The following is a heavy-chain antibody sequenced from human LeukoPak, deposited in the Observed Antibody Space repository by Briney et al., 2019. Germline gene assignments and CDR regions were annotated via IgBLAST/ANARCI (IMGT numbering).Heavy chain of an antibody. CDR3: ARATYYDSSGYYRYFDY. Sequence: PSQTLSLTCTVSGGSISSYYWSWIRQPPGKGLEWIGYIYYNGYTKYNPSLKSRVTISVDTSKNQFSLNLSSVTAADTAVYYCARATYYDSSGYYRYFDYWGQGTLVTVSS. CDR2: IYYNGYT. D-gene: IGHD3-22*01. J-gene: IGHJ4*02. V-gene: IGHV4-59*01. CDR1: GGSISSYY.